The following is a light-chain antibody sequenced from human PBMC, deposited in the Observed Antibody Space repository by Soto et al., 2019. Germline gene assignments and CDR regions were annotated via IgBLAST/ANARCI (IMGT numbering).Light chain of an antibody. V-gene: IGKV3-15*01. CDR1: QSVRSN. J-gene: IGKJ1*01. CDR2: GAS. Sequence: EIVMTQSPATLSVSPGERATLSCRASQSVRSNLAWYQQKPGQAPRLLIYGASTRATGIPARFSGSGSATEFTLTISSLQSEDFAVYYCQQYNNWPPWTFGQGTKVEIK. CDR3: QQYNNWPPWT.